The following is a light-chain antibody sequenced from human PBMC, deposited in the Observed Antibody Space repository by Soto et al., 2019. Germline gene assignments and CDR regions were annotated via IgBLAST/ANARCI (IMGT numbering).Light chain of an antibody. J-gene: IGKJ2*01. CDR3: QQSYSTPPDT. CDR1: QSITTY. Sequence: DIQMTQSPSSLSASVGDRVTISCRASQSITTYLNWYRQKPGKAPELLIYTASTLQTGVPSRFSASGSGTDFTLTISGRQPEDFATYYCQQSYSTPPDTFGQGTKLEI. V-gene: IGKV1-39*01. CDR2: TAS.